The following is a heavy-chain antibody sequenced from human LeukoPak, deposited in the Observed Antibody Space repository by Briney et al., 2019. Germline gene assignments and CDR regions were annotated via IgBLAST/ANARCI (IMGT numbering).Heavy chain of an antibody. D-gene: IGHD1-1*01. CDR1: GFTFSSYG. CDR3: AKRFSSTASTDSSDY. J-gene: IGHJ4*02. Sequence: GGSLRLSCAASGFTFSSYGMSWVRQAPGKGLEWVSSISVSGDNIYHADSVKGRFTVSRDNSKNTLYLQMNSLRAEDTAVYYCAKRFSSTASTDSSDYWGQGTLVTVSS. CDR2: ISVSGDNI. V-gene: IGHV3-23*01.